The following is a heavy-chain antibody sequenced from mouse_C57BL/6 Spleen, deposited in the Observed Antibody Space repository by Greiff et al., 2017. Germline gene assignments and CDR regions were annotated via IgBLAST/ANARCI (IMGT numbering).Heavy chain of an antibody. V-gene: IGHV1-19*01. CDR1: GYTFTDYY. CDR2: INPYNGGT. Sequence: VQLQQSGPVLVKPGASVKMSCKASGYTFTDYYMNWVKQSHGKSLEWIGVINPYNGGTSYNQKFKGKATLTVDKSSSTAYMELNSLTSEDSAVYYCARGNYGNFDYWGQGTTLTVSS. J-gene: IGHJ2*01. CDR3: ARGNYGNFDY. D-gene: IGHD2-1*01.